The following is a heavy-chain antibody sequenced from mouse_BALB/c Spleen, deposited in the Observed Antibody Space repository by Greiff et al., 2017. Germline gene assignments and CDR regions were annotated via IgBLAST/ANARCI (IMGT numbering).Heavy chain of an antibody. CDR1: GYTFTSYW. V-gene: IGHV1S81*02. D-gene: IGHD1-1*01. J-gene: IGHJ4*01. CDR3: ANYGSRGYAMDY. CDR2: INPSNGRT. Sequence: QVQLQQPGAELVKPGASVKLSCKASGYTFTSYWMHWVKQRPGQGLEWIGEINPSNGRTNYNEKFKSKATLTVDKSSSTAYMQLSSLTSEDSAVYYSANYGSRGYAMDYWGQGTSVTVSS.